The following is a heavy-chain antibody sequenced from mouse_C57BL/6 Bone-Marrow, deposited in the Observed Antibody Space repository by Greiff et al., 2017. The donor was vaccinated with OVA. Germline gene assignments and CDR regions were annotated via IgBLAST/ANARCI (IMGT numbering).Heavy chain of an antibody. Sequence: VKVVESGPGLVAPSQSLSITCTVSGFSLTSYAISWVRQPPGKGLEWLGVIWTGGGTNYNSALKSRLSISKDNSKSQVFLKMNSLQTDDTARYYCARNKALIYYYGSSYAMDYWGQGTSVTVSS. CDR1: GFSLTSYA. D-gene: IGHD1-1*01. V-gene: IGHV2-9-1*01. CDR2: IWTGGGT. CDR3: ARNKALIYYYGSSYAMDY. J-gene: IGHJ4*01.